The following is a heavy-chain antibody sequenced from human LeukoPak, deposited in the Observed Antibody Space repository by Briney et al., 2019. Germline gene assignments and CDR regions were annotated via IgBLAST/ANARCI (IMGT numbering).Heavy chain of an antibody. V-gene: IGHV3-74*01. Sequence: GGSLRLYCAASGFIFTGNWIHWVRQAPGKGPVWVSRIYGDGYTNYADSVKGRFTISRGSGNNTVYLQMSSLRAEDTAVYYCATSVITRFDNWGQGTLVTVSS. CDR2: IYGDGYT. J-gene: IGHJ4*02. CDR1: GFIFTGNW. D-gene: IGHD3-16*01. CDR3: ATSVITRFDN.